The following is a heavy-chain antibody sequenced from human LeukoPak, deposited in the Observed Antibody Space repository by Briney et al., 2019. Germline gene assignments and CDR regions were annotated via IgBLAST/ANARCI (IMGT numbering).Heavy chain of an antibody. CDR3: AKVGTIAAAGHIDY. V-gene: IGHV3-23*01. CDR2: ISGSGGST. Sequence: GGSLRLSCAASGFTFSSYAMSWVRQAPGKGLEWVSAISGSGGSTYYPDSVKGRFTISRDNSKNTLYLQMNSLRAEDTAVYYCAKVGTIAAAGHIDYWGQGTLVTVSS. J-gene: IGHJ4*02. D-gene: IGHD6-13*01. CDR1: GFTFSSYA.